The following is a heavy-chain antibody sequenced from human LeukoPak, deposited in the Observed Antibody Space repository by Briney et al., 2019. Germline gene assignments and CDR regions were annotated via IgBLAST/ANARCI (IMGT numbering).Heavy chain of an antibody. J-gene: IGHJ4*02. V-gene: IGHV3-23*01. CDR3: AKQLGYCSDGSCYFPY. CDR1: GFSVSNNY. Sequence: GGSLRLSCAASGFSVSNNYMNWVRQAPGKGLEWVSAISNNGGYTYYADSVQGRFTISRDNSKSTLCLQMNSLRAEDTAVYYCAKQLGYCSDGSCYFPYWGQGTLVTVSS. D-gene: IGHD2-15*01. CDR2: ISNNGGYT.